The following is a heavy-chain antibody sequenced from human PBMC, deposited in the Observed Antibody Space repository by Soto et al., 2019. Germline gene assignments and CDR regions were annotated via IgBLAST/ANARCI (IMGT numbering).Heavy chain of an antibody. CDR2: ISWNSGNI. CDR1: GFTFDDYA. CDR3: AKDGEYSKQYYYYYMDV. V-gene: IGHV3-9*01. Sequence: SLRLSCAASGFTFDDYAMHWVRQAPGKGLEWVSGISWNSGNIGYADSVKGRFTISRDNAKNSLYLQMNSLRAEDTALYYCAKDGEYSKQYYYYYMDVWGKGTTVTVSS. D-gene: IGHD4-4*01. J-gene: IGHJ6*03.